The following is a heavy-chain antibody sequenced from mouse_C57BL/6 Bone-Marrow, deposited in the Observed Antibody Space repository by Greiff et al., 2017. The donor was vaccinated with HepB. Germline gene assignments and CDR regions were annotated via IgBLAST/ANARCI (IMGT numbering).Heavy chain of an antibody. Sequence: VQLQQSGTVLARPGASVKMSCKTSGYTFTSYWMHWVNQRPGQGLEWIGAIYPGNSDTSYNQKFKGKAKLTAVTSASTAYMELSSLTNEDSAVYYCTSIITTVVATDFDVWGTGTTVTVSS. CDR2: IYPGNSDT. CDR1: GYTFTSYW. J-gene: IGHJ1*03. V-gene: IGHV1-5*01. CDR3: TSIITTVVATDFDV. D-gene: IGHD1-1*01.